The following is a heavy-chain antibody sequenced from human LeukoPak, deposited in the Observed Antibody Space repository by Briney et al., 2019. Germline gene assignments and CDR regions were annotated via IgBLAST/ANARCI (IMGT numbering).Heavy chain of an antibody. CDR3: ARVTYGYGSKMDV. D-gene: IGHD3-10*01. Sequence: ASVKVSCKASGGTFSSYAISWVRQAPGQGLEWMGGIIPIFGTANYAQKFQGRVTITADESTSTAYMELSSLRSEDTAVYYCARVTYGYGSKMDVWGKGTTVTISS. CDR2: IIPIFGTA. V-gene: IGHV1-69*13. CDR1: GGTFSSYA. J-gene: IGHJ6*04.